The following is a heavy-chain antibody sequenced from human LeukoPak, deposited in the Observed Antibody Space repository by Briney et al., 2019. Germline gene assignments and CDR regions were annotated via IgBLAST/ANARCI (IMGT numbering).Heavy chain of an antibody. CDR2: IRYDGSNK. Sequence: PGGSLRLSCAASGFTFSSYGMHWVRQAPGKGLEWVAFIRYDGSNKYYADSVKGRFTISRDNSKNTLYLQMNSLRAEDTAVYYCATGLRWELRIAGRPQDAFDIWGQGTMVTVSS. CDR1: GFTFSSYG. CDR3: ATGLRWELRIAGRPQDAFDI. J-gene: IGHJ3*02. V-gene: IGHV3-30*02. D-gene: IGHD1-26*01.